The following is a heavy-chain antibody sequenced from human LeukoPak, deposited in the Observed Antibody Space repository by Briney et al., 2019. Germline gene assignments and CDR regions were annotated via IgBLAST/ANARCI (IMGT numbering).Heavy chain of an antibody. CDR1: GDSVSTNSVT. CDR3: AGRLTQYDCFDP. Sequence: SQTLSLTCAISGDSVSTNSVTWNWIRQSPSRGLEWLGRTYYRSTWYNDYAVSVRGRITVNPDTSKNQFSLHLNSVTPEDTAVYYCAGRLTQYDCFDPWGQGILVTVSS. J-gene: IGHJ5*02. CDR2: TYYRSTWYN. D-gene: IGHD2-2*01. V-gene: IGHV6-1*01.